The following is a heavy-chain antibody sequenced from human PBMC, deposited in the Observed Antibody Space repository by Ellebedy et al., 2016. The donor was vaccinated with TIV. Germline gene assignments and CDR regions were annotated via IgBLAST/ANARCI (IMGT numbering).Heavy chain of an antibody. CDR2: IDPTDSYT. J-gene: IGHJ4*02. CDR3: ARHGPDTYSTAWYFSH. CDR1: GYTFTNHW. D-gene: IGHD6-19*01. V-gene: IGHV5-10-1*01. Sequence: GESLKISCQATGYTFTNHWISWVRQMPGKGLEWMGRIDPTDSYTKYSPSFQGQVTISVDTSTNTAYLQWSSLKASDTAIYYCARHGPDTYSTAWYFSHWGQGTLVTVSS.